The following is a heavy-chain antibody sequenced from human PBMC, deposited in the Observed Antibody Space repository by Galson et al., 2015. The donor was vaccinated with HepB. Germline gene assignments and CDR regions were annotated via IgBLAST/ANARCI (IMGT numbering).Heavy chain of an antibody. CDR2: IFSNDEK. J-gene: IGHJ5*02. CDR1: GFSLSNARMG. D-gene: IGHD2-21*01. V-gene: IGHV2-26*01. Sequence: PALVKPTQTLTLTCTVSGFSLSNARMGVSWIRQPPGKALEWLAHIFSNDEKSYSTSLKSRLTISKDTSKSQVVLTMTNMDPVDTVTYYCVHRQSRQIAGQRYFDPWGQGIPVTVSS. CDR3: VHRQSRQIAGQRYFDP.